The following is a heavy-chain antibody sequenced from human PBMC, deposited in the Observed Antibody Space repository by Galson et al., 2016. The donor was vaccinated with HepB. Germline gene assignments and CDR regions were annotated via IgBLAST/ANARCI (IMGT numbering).Heavy chain of an antibody. CDR3: ARSLPNPADGRSGAFHP. CDR2: IYHNGNT. CDR1: GGSFSGYY. D-gene: IGHD1-26*01. V-gene: IGHV4-34*01. Sequence: SETLSLTCGIYGGSFSGYYWSWIRQPPGRGLEWIGYIYHNGNTNYNPSLTGRVTMSVDASKSQFSLSLDSVTAADTAIYYCARSLPNPADGRSGAFHPWGQGTMVTVSS. J-gene: IGHJ3*01.